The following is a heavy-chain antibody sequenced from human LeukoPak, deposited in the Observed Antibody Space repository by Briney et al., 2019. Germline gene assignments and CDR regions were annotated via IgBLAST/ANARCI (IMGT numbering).Heavy chain of an antibody. J-gene: IGHJ4*02. D-gene: IGHD3-3*01. CDR3: AKGHFGAGHY. V-gene: IGHV3-43*02. CDR1: GFTFGDYD. CDR2: ITGDGGAT. Sequence: GGSLTLSCAASGFTFGDYDMHWFRQPPGRGLQWVSLITGDGGATSYAGSVEGRFTISRDNSKNSLYLHMNSLTTEDTALYYCAKGHFGAGHYWGQGTLVTASS.